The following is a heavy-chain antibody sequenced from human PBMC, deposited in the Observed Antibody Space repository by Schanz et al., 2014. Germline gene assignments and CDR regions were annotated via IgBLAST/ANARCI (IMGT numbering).Heavy chain of an antibody. D-gene: IGHD6-13*01. Sequence: QLQLQESGPGLVKPSETLSLTCTVSGGSISSSSYFWGWIRQPPGKGLEWIGSIYHIGSTYNNPSLKIRFPSPLTPPKNHFSLKLYSVTAADTALYYCARHMGRLSSSRGNYFDYWGQGTLVTVSS. CDR1: GGSISSSSYF. CDR2: IYHIGST. CDR3: ARHMGRLSSSRGNYFDY. V-gene: IGHV4-39*01. J-gene: IGHJ4*02.